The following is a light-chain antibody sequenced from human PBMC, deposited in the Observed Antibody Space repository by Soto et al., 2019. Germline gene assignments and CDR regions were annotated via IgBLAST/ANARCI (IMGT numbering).Light chain of an antibody. CDR3: QQFATSLPIT. V-gene: IGKV3-20*01. J-gene: IGKJ5*01. CDR1: QSVSMH. Sequence: EIVLTQSPATLSLSPGERATLSCRASQSVSMHLAWYQQKPGQAPRLLIYAASSRGTGIPDRFSGSGSGTDFTLTINGLVPEDSAVYYCQQFATSLPITFGQGTRLENK. CDR2: AAS.